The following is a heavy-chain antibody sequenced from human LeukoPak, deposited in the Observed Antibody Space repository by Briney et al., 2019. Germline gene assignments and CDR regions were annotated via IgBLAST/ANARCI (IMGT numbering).Heavy chain of an antibody. V-gene: IGHV3-23*01. D-gene: IGHD6-13*01. CDR1: GFTFSSYA. CDR3: AKDRRGIAAAGYFDY. J-gene: IGHJ4*02. Sequence: GGSLRLSCAASGFTFSSYAMHWVRQAPGKGLEWVSAISGSGGSTYYADSVKGRFTISRDNSKNTLYLQMNSLRAEDTAVYYCAKDRRGIAAAGYFDYWGQGTLVTVSS. CDR2: ISGSGGST.